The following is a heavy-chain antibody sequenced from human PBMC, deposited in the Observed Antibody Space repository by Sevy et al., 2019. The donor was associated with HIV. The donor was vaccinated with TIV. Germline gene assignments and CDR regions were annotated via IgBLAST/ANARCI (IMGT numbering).Heavy chain of an antibody. CDR3: ARDRDIAAAGTGYYYYGMDV. V-gene: IGHV4-61*01. CDR1: GGSVSSGSYY. D-gene: IGHD6-13*01. J-gene: IGHJ6*02. CDR2: IYYSGST. Sequence: SETLSLTCTVSGGSVSSGSYYWSWIRQPPGKGLEWIGYIYYSGSTNYNPSLKSRVTISVDTSKNQFSLKLSSVTAADTAVYYCARDRDIAAAGTGYYYYGMDVWGQGTTVTVSS.